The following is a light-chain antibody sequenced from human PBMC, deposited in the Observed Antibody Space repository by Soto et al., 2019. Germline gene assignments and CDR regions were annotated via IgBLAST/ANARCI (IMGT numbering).Light chain of an antibody. CDR1: QSINKY. CDR2: DAY. Sequence: EIVLTQSPATLYFSPGERATLSCRASQSINKYLVWYQQKPGQAPRLLIFDAYNRATGIPARFTGSVSGTDFTDFTLTISRLEPNDFAVYYCQQRSNWPYTFGQGTKLEIK. J-gene: IGKJ2*01. CDR3: QQRSNWPYT. V-gene: IGKV3-11*01.